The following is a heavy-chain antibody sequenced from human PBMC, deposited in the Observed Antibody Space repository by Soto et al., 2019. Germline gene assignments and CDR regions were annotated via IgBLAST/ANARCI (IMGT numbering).Heavy chain of an antibody. Sequence: EVQLVESGGGLVQPGGSLKLSCAASGFTFSGSAMNWVRQASGKGLEWVGRIRSKANSYANAYAASVKGRFTISRDDSTNTAYLHMNSLKTEDTAVCYCTSGWNGSGSFCGQRSLVTVSS. CDR1: GFTFSGSA. CDR3: TSGWNGSGSF. J-gene: IGHJ4*02. D-gene: IGHD3-10*01. CDR2: IRSKANSYAN. V-gene: IGHV3-73*02.